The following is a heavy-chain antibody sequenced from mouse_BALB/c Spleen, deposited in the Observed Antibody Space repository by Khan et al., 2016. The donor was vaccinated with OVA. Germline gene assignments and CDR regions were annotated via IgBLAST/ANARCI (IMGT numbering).Heavy chain of an antibody. Sequence: EVELVESGGDLVEPGGSLKLSCAASGFTFSNYGMSWVRQTPDKRLEWVATISTGGHYTYYPDSVRGRVTISRDNAKNTMYLQMHSLNSEDKAMFYCAGLAYYYYSGGFAYWGQGTMVTVSA. CDR2: ISTGGHYT. CDR3: AGLAYYYYSGGFAY. D-gene: IGHD1-1*01. V-gene: IGHV5-6*01. J-gene: IGHJ3*01. CDR1: GFTFSNYG.